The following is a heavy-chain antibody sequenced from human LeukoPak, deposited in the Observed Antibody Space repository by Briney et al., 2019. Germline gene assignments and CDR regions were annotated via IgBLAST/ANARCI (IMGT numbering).Heavy chain of an antibody. V-gene: IGHV1-69*01. D-gene: IGHD5-24*01. CDR2: IIPIFGTA. CDR3: ARADGGRKYYYYYYMDV. CDR1: GGTFSSYA. J-gene: IGHJ6*03. Sequence: ASVKVSCKASGGTFSSYAISWVRQAPGQGLEWMGGIIPIFGTANYAQKFQGRVTITADESTSTAYMELSSLRSEDTAVYYCARADGGRKYYYYYYMDVWGKGTTVTVSS.